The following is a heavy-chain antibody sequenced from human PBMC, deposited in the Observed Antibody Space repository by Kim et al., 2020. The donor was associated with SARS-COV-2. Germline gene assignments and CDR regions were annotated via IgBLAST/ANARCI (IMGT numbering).Heavy chain of an antibody. J-gene: IGHJ4*02. CDR2: IYSGGSST. D-gene: IGHD1-20*01. CDR3: AKDQYARITGTALPDY. CDR1: GFTFSSYA. Sequence: GGSLRLSCAASGFTFSSYAMSWVRQAPGKGLEWVSVIYSGGSSTYYADSVKGRFTISRDNSKNTLYLQMNSLRAEDTAVNYCAKDQYARITGTALPDYWGQGTLVTVSS. V-gene: IGHV3-23*03.